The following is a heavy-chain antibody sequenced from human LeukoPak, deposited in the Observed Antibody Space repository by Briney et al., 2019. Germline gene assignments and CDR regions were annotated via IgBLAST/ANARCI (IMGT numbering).Heavy chain of an antibody. CDR2: ISPRGVT. J-gene: IGHJ5*02. CDR3: ARHRESYYESSHVGLDP. Sequence: SETLSLTCTVSGDSVSRSYWSWIRQPPGKGLEWIGYISPRGVTSYDPALKSRISISKDTSKNEFSLRLSSSTAADTAIYFCARHRESYYESSHVGLDPWGQGSLVIVSS. D-gene: IGHD3-22*01. CDR1: GDSVSRSY. V-gene: IGHV4-4*09.